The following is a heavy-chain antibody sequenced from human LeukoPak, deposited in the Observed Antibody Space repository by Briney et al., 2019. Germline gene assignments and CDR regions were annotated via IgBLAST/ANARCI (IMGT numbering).Heavy chain of an antibody. V-gene: IGHV3-53*01. J-gene: IGHJ6*02. Sequence: GGSLRLSCAASGFTVSSNYMSWVRQAPGKGLEWVSVIYSGGSTYYADSVKGRFTISRDNSKNTPYLQMNSLRAEDTAVYYCARERELDYYYGMDVWGQGTTVTVSS. D-gene: IGHD1-7*01. CDR3: ARERELDYYYGMDV. CDR1: GFTVSSNY. CDR2: IYSGGST.